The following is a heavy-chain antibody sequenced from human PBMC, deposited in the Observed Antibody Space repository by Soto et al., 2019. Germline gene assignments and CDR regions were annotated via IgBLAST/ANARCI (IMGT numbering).Heavy chain of an antibody. CDR2: INPDNGNT. CDR3: ARGIATGQLDP. J-gene: IGHJ5*02. D-gene: IGHD2-15*01. CDR1: GYTFTRYT. V-gene: IGHV1-3*01. Sequence: VKVSCKASGYTFTRYTMNWVRQAPGQRLEWMGWINPDNGNTKSSQKFQDRVIITRDTSASTAYMDLSSLRSEDTAVYYCARGIATGQLDPWGQGALVTVSS.